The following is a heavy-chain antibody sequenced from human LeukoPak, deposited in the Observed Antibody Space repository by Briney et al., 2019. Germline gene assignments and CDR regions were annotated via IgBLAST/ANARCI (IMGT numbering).Heavy chain of an antibody. Sequence: GGSLRLSCAASGFTVSSNYMSWVRRVPGKGLEWVSVIYSGGSTYYADSVKGRFTISRDNSKNTLYLQMNRLRGEDTAVYYCARVPYSSGWYFDYWGQGTLVTVSS. D-gene: IGHD6-19*01. J-gene: IGHJ4*02. V-gene: IGHV3-53*01. CDR3: ARVPYSSGWYFDY. CDR1: GFTVSSNY. CDR2: IYSGGST.